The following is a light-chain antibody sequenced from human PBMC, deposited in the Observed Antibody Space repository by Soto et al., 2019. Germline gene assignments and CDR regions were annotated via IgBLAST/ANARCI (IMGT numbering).Light chain of an antibody. CDR1: ETISTN. Sequence: EIVLTQSPATLSVSPGERATLSCRATETISTNLAWFQRKPGQPPRLLIYGSSTRATGVPDRFSGSGSGTEFTLIISSLQSEDVALYYCQQYINWPPAITFGQGTRLEIK. V-gene: IGKV3-15*01. J-gene: IGKJ5*01. CDR3: QQYINWPPAIT. CDR2: GSS.